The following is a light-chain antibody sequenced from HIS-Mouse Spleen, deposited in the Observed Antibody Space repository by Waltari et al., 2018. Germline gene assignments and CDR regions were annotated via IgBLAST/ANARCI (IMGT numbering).Light chain of an antibody. CDR1: ALPKKY. J-gene: IGLJ2*01. V-gene: IGLV3-10*01. CDR3: YSTDSSGNHRV. CDR2: EDS. Sequence: SYELTQPPSVSVSPGQTARITCSGDALPKKYAYWYQQKSGQAPVLVIYEDSKRPSGSAERFSGVNSGTMATLTISGAQVEDEADYYCYSTDSSGNHRVFGGGTKLTVL.